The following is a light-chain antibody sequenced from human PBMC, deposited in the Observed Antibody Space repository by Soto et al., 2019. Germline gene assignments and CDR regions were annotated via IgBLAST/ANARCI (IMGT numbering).Light chain of an antibody. V-gene: IGLV1-44*01. CDR3: AAWADSLNGVM. CDR2: SNN. J-gene: IGLJ3*02. CDR1: SSNIGSNT. Sequence: QSVVTQPPSASGTPGQRVTISCSGSSSNIGSNTGNWYQHLPGTAPKLLIYSNNQRPSGVPDRLSRSKSSTSVSLASSGLQSRDEADYYCAAWADSLNGVMFVGGTMRTVL.